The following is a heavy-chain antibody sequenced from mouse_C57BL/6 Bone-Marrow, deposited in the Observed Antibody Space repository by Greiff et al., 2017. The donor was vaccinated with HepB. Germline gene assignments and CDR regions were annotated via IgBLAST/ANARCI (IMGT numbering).Heavy chain of an antibody. Sequence: VQLQQPGAELVMPGASVKLSCKASGYTFTSYWMHWVKQRPGQGLEWIGEIDPSDSYTNYNQKFKGKSTLTVDKSSSTAYMQLSSLTSEDSAVYYCARTGYDYLFAYWGQGTLVTVSA. V-gene: IGHV1-69*01. CDR2: IDPSDSYT. J-gene: IGHJ3*01. CDR1: GYTFTSYW. CDR3: ARTGYDYLFAY. D-gene: IGHD2-4*01.